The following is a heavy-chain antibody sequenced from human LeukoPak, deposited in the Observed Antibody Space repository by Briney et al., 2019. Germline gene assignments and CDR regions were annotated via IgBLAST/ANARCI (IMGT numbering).Heavy chain of an antibody. CDR2: IYHSGST. Sequence: SETLSLTCALSGYSISSGYYWGWIRQPPGKGLEWIGSIYHSGSTYYNPSLKSRVTISVDTSKNQFSLKLSSVTAADTAVYYCARDQYSSSSRLFDYWGQGTLVTVSS. V-gene: IGHV4-38-2*02. D-gene: IGHD6-13*01. CDR1: GYSISSGYY. J-gene: IGHJ4*02. CDR3: ARDQYSSSSRLFDY.